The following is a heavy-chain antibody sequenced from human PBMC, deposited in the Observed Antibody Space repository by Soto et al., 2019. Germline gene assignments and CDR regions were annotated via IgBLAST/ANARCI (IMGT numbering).Heavy chain of an antibody. Sequence: QVQLQESGPGLVKPSQTLSLTCTVSGGSISRGGYYWSWIRQHPGKGLEWIGYIYYSGSTYYNPSLKSRVTISVDTSKNQFSLKLSSVTAADTAVYYCARVLLYGRVLGNYYFDYWGQGTLVTVSS. CDR1: GGSISRGGYY. CDR2: IYYSGST. CDR3: ARVLLYGRVLGNYYFDY. V-gene: IGHV4-31*03. J-gene: IGHJ4*02. D-gene: IGHD3-16*01.